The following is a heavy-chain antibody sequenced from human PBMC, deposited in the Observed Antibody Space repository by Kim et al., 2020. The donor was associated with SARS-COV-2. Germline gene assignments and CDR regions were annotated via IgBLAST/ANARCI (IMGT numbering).Heavy chain of an antibody. V-gene: IGHV4-39*01. Sequence: SETLSLTCTVSGGSISSSSYYWGWIRQPPGKGLEWIGSIYYSGSTYYNPSLKSRVTISVDTSKNQFSLKLSSVTAADTAVYYCARQERGDYYGSGSYAVDVWGQGTTVTVSS. J-gene: IGHJ6*02. D-gene: IGHD3-10*01. CDR3: ARQERGDYYGSGSYAVDV. CDR1: GGSISSSSYY. CDR2: IYYSGST.